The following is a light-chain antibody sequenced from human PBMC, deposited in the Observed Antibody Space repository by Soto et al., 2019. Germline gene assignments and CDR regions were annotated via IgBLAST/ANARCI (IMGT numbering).Light chain of an antibody. Sequence: QSVLTQPASVSGSPGQSITISCTGTSSDVGAYYSVSWYQHHPGKAPKLIIYGVTNRPSGVSNRFSGSKSGNTAYLTISGLQAEDEADYHCSSYTSGSSHYVFGTGTKV. V-gene: IGLV2-14*01. CDR1: SSDVGAYYS. CDR3: SSYTSGSSHYV. J-gene: IGLJ1*01. CDR2: GVT.